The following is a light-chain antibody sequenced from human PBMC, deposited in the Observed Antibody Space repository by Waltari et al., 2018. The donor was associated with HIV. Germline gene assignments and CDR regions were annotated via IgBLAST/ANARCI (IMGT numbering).Light chain of an antibody. CDR1: ALPKHY. Sequence: SYELTPPPSVSVSPGQTARITCSGDALPKHYAYWYQQKPGQAPVLVIYKDSERPSGIPERFSGSSSGTTVTLTISGVQAEDEADYYCQSADSSGTFYVFGTGTKVTVL. V-gene: IGLV3-25*03. CDR3: QSADSSGTFYV. J-gene: IGLJ1*01. CDR2: KDS.